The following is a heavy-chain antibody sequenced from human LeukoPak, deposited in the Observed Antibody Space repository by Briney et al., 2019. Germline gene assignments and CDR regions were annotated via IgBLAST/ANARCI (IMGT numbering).Heavy chain of an antibody. D-gene: IGHD2-21*02. CDR2: IYPGDSDT. CDR1: GYSFTSYW. CDR3: ARQKYCGGDCYWDPFDY. Sequence: GESLKISCKGSGYSFTSYWIGWVRQMPGKGLEWMGIIYPGDSDTRYSPSFQGQVTISADKSISTAYLQWSSLKASDAAVYYCARQKYCGGDCYWDPFDYWGQGTLVTVSS. J-gene: IGHJ4*02. V-gene: IGHV5-51*01.